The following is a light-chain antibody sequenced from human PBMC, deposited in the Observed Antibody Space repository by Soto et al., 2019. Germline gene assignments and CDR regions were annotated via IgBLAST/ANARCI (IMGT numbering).Light chain of an antibody. Sequence: DIQLTQSPSFLSASVGDRATITCRASQGISSYLAWYQQKPGKAPKLLIYAASSLQSGVPSRFSGSGSGTDFTLTISSLQPEDSATYYCQQSYSTPPTFGQGTKVDIK. CDR1: QGISSY. CDR3: QQSYSTPPT. V-gene: IGKV1-39*01. J-gene: IGKJ1*01. CDR2: AAS.